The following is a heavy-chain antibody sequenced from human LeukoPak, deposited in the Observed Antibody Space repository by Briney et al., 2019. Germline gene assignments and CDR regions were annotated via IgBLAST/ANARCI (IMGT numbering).Heavy chain of an antibody. CDR2: ISVYNGNT. J-gene: IGHJ4*02. V-gene: IGHV1-18*01. Sequence: ASVKVSCKTSGYSFTSYGINWVRQAPGQGLEWMGWISVYNGNTNYAQKFQGRVTMTTDTSPSTAYMELRSLRSDDTAVYYCASGYCSNTRCYALDYWGQGTLVTVSS. D-gene: IGHD2-2*01. CDR3: ASGYCSNTRCYALDY. CDR1: GYSFTSYG.